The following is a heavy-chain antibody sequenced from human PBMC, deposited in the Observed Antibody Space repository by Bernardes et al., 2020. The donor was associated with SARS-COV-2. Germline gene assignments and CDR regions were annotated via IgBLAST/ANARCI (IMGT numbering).Heavy chain of an antibody. CDR1: GYSFASYW. Sequence: GESLKISCKGSGYSFASYWIAWVRQMPGKGLEWMGIIYPGDSDTTYSPSFQGRVTISADRSISTAYLQWSSLKASDSAMYYCARPYDSFGSGTLDSWGQGTLVTVSS. V-gene: IGHV5-51*01. D-gene: IGHD3-10*01. CDR2: IYPGDSDT. CDR3: ARPYDSFGSGTLDS. J-gene: IGHJ4*02.